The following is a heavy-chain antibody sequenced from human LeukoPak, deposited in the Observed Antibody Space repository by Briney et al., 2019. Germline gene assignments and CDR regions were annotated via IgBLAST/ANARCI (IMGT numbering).Heavy chain of an antibody. J-gene: IGHJ4*02. D-gene: IGHD1-1*01. CDR1: GFTFSDCY. V-gene: IGHV3-11*01. CDR2: ISSGGGTI. CDR3: AREGDWNDVFDY. Sequence: GGSPRLSCAASGFTFSDCYMSWVRKAPGKGLEGVSYISSGGGTIYYADSVKGRFTISRDNAKNSLYLQMDSLRAEDTAVYYCAREGDWNDVFDYWGQGTQVTVSS.